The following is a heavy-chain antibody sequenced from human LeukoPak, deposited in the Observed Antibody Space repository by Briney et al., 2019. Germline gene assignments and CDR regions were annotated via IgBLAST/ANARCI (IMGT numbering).Heavy chain of an antibody. CDR2: TFTTGST. Sequence: SQTLSLTCSVSGGSISSASYYCSWIRQPAGKGLEWIGRTFTTGSTKYNPSLKSRVTMSLDTSKNQFSLRLSSVTAADMAVYYCARSQEGYFDSWSGYHYYYYMTSGAKGPRSPYP. V-gene: IGHV4-61*02. CDR3: ARSQEGYFDSWSGYHYYYYMTS. J-gene: IGHJ6*03. D-gene: IGHD3-3*01. CDR1: GGSISSASYY.